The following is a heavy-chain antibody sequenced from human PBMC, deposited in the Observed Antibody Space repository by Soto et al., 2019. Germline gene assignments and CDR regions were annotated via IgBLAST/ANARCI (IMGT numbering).Heavy chain of an antibody. D-gene: IGHD6-13*01. V-gene: IGHV3-23*01. Sequence: EVQLLESGGGLVQPGGSLRLSCAASGFTFSSYAMSWVRQAPGKGLEWVSAISGSGGSTYYADSVKGRFTISRDNSKNTLYLQMNSLRAEDTAVYYCAKEGSAAAGFFWFGVIKNWFDPWGQGTLVTVSS. J-gene: IGHJ5*02. CDR1: GFTFSSYA. CDR2: ISGSGGST. CDR3: AKEGSAAAGFFWFGVIKNWFDP.